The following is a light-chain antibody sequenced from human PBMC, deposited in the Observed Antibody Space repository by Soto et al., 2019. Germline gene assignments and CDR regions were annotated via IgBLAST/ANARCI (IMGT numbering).Light chain of an antibody. Sequence: QSVLTQPPSASGTPGQRVTISCSGSSANIGSNTVNLHLQLPGTAPQLLIYSNNQRTSGVPDRFSGSKSGTSASLANSGLQSEDEADYYCAAWDDSLNGLYVFGNGIKLTVL. CDR2: SNN. J-gene: IGLJ1*01. CDR3: AAWDDSLNGLYV. CDR1: SANIGSNT. V-gene: IGLV1-44*01.